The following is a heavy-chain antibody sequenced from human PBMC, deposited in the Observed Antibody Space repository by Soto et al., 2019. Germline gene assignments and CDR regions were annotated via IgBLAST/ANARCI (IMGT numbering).Heavy chain of an antibody. V-gene: IGHV3-30-3*01. J-gene: IGHJ5*02. CDR3: TRAHLRFRFDP. CDR2: ISYDGSNK. CDR1: GFTFSSYA. Sequence: GGSLRLSCSASGFTFSSYAMHWVRQAPGKGLEWVAVISYDGSNKYYADSVKGRFTISRDDSKSIAYLQMNSLKTEDTAVYYCTRAHLRFRFDPWGQGTLVTAPQ. D-gene: IGHD3-3*01.